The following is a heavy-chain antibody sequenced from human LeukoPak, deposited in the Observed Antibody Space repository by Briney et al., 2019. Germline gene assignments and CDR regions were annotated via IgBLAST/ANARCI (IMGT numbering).Heavy chain of an antibody. D-gene: IGHD2-21*02. J-gene: IGHJ4*02. CDR1: GGSFSGYY. Sequence: SETLSLTCAVYGGSFSGYYWSWIRQPPGKGLEWIGEINHSGSTNYNPSLKSRVTISVDTSKNQFSLKVSSVTAADTAVYYCARGGTPANCGGDCSTFDYWGQGTLVTVSS. CDR3: ARGGTPANCGGDCSTFDY. CDR2: INHSGST. V-gene: IGHV4-34*01.